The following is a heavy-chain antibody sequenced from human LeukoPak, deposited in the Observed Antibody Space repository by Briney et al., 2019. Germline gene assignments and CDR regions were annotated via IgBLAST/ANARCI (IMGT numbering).Heavy chain of an antibody. V-gene: IGHV3-74*01. J-gene: IGHJ5*02. CDR3: ARDTMLGMGNP. CDR2: IDNDGSSA. Sequence: GGSLRLSCAASGFTFSGLWMHWVRQPPGKGLEWVSRIDNDGSSANYADSVKGRFTTSRDNAKNTLYLQMNSLRVEDTGVYYCARDTMLGMGNPWGQGTLVTVSP. CDR1: GFTFSGLW. D-gene: IGHD3-10*02.